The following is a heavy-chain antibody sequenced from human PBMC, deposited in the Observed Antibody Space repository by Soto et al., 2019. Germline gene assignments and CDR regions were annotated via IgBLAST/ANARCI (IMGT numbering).Heavy chain of an antibody. Sequence: GGSLRLSCKASGFMFNNSAMTWVRQAPGQGLQWVASVSDNGGSRGGTYYADSVKGRFTISRDNSKYTLYLQLDSLTGADTAVYYCARAKAVVIAALDIWGQGTMVTVSS. V-gene: IGHV3-23*01. CDR2: VSDNGGSRGGT. CDR3: ARAKAVVIAALDI. J-gene: IGHJ3*02. D-gene: IGHD2-21*01. CDR1: GFMFNNSA.